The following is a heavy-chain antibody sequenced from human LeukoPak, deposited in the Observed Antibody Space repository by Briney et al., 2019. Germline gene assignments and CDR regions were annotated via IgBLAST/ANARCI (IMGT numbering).Heavy chain of an antibody. V-gene: IGHV3-33*06. Sequence: GGSLRLSCVASGFTFSNYGMHWVRQAPGKGLEWVAVIWSDGGNKFYRDSVKGRFTISRDNYKNTLYLQVNSLSAEDTAVYYCAKGSTTFDYWGQGTLVTVSS. CDR1: GFTFSNYG. CDR3: AKGSTTFDY. J-gene: IGHJ4*02. CDR2: IWSDGGNK. D-gene: IGHD2/OR15-2a*01.